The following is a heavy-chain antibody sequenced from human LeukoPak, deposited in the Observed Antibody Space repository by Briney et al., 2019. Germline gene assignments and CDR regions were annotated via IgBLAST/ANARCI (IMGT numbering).Heavy chain of an antibody. D-gene: IGHD4-11*01. CDR2: ISYDGSNK. Sequence: PGGSLRPSCAASGFTFSSYAMHWVRQAPGKGLEWVAVISYDGSNKYYADSVKGRFTISRDNSKNTLYLQMNSLRAEDTAVYYCARGALTTEDYFDYWGQGTLVTVSS. V-gene: IGHV3-30*04. J-gene: IGHJ4*02. CDR1: GFTFSSYA. CDR3: ARGALTTEDYFDY.